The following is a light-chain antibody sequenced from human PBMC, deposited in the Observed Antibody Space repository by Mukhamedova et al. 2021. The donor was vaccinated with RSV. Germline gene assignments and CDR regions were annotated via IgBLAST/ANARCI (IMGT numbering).Light chain of an antibody. CDR2: DVS. V-gene: IGLV2-14*04. J-gene: IGLJ2*01. CDR3: SSYTSSSTLVV. CDR1: DVGGYNY. Sequence: DVGGYNYVSWYQQHPGKAPKLMIYDVSNRPSGVSNRFSGSKSGNTASLTISGLQAEDEADYYCSSYTSSSTLVVFGGGTKLTVL.